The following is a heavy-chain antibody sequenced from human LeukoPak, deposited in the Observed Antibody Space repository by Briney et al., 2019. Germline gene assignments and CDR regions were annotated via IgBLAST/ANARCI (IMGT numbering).Heavy chain of an antibody. CDR1: GGSISSYY. J-gene: IGHJ4*02. D-gene: IGHD1-26*01. Sequence: SETLSLTCTVSGGSISSYYWSWIRQPPGKGLEWIGYIYYSGSTNYNPSLKSRVTISVDTSKNQFSLKLSSVTAADTAVYYCARLELGGVGALDYWGQGTLVTVSS. CDR3: ARLELGGVGALDY. V-gene: IGHV4-59*01. CDR2: IYYSGST.